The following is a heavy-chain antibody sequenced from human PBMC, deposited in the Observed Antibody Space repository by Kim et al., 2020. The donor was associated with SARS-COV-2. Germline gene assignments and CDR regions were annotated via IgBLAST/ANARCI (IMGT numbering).Heavy chain of an antibody. V-gene: IGHV3-23*01. D-gene: IGHD1-1*01. CDR1: GFTFSSYA. CDR2: ISGSGGST. J-gene: IGHJ6*02. Sequence: GGSLRLSCAASGFTFSSYAMSWVRQAPGKGLEWVSAISGSGGSTYYADSVKGRFTISRDNSKNTLYLQMNSLRAEDTAVYYCAKGLGTANYYYYGMDVWGQGTTVTVSS. CDR3: AKGLGTANYYYYGMDV.